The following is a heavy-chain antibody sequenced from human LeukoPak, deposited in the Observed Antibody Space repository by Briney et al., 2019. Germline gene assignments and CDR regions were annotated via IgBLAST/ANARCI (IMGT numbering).Heavy chain of an antibody. J-gene: IGHJ4*02. V-gene: IGHV4-34*01. Sequence: PSETLSLTCSVHGGSFIGYHWNWIRQSPEKGLEWNGEINDRGHTNYNPSLESRVTISVDASKKQFSLKLNSVTAADTAVYYCARDPTTVVTLPYYFDFWGQGTLVTVSS. CDR3: ARDPTTVVTLPYYFDF. CDR2: INDRGHT. CDR1: GGSFIGYH. D-gene: IGHD4-23*01.